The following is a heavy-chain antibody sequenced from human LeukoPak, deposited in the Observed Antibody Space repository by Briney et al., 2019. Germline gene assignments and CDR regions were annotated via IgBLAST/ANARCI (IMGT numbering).Heavy chain of an antibody. J-gene: IGHJ6*03. CDR3: ARGGQLLHYYYYMDV. Sequence: SVKLSCKASGGTFSSYAISSVRQAPGQRLEWRGRVIPIFGTANYAQKFQPTVTITPDESTRTAYMELSSLRSEDTAVYYCARGGQLLHYYYYMDVWGKGTTVTVSS. D-gene: IGHD2-2*01. CDR2: VIPIFGTA. V-gene: IGHV1-69*13. CDR1: GGTFSSYA.